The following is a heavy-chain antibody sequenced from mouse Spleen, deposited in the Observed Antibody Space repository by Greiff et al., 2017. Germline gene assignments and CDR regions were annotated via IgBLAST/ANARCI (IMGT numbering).Heavy chain of an antibody. CDR3: ARPDGYYPYYYAMDY. CDR1: GFTFSSYG. D-gene: IGHD2-3*01. Sequence: EVKLVESGGGLVKPGGSLKLSCAASGFTFSSYGMSWVRQTPEKRLEWVATISGGGSYTYYPDSVKGRFTISRDNAKNNLYLQMSSLRSEDTALYYCARPDGYYPYYYAMDYWGQGTSVTVSS. CDR2: ISGGGSYT. J-gene: IGHJ4*01. V-gene: IGHV5-9-2*01.